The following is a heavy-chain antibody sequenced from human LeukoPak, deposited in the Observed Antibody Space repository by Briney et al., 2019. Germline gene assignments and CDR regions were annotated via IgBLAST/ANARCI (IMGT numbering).Heavy chain of an antibody. CDR1: GYTFTDHF. Sequence: ASVKVSCKASGYTFTDHFVHWVRQAPGQGLQWMGWVNSYSGGTSYGPSFRGRVTMTREKSISTVYMELSGLTSDDTAVYFCARARKLADDAFDVWGQGSMVTVSS. V-gene: IGHV1-2*02. J-gene: IGHJ3*01. CDR3: ARARKLADDAFDV. CDR2: VNSYSGGT.